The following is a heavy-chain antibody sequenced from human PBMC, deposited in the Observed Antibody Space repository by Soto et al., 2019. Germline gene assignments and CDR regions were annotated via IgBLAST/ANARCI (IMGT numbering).Heavy chain of an antibody. V-gene: IGHV3-23*01. Sequence: GGSLRLSCAAARITFTSDAMGWVRQAPGKGLEWVSSISLIGGSTYYADSVKGRFTISRDNYQDTLYLQMNSLRVEDTATYFCAKGGRKKWFDPWGQGTLVTVSS. CDR3: AKGGRKKWFDP. CDR2: ISLIGGST. J-gene: IGHJ5*02. CDR1: RITFTSDA.